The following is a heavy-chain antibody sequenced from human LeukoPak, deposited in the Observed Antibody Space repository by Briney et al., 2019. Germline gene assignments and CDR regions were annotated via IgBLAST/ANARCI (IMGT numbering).Heavy chain of an antibody. CDR1: GGSISSSSYY. Sequence: SETLSLTCTVSGGSISSSSYYWGWIRQPPGKGLEWIGSIYYSGSTYYNPSLKSRVTISVDTSKNQFSLKLSSVTAADTAVYYCARHRFGYDYVWGSYRLDAFDIWGLGTMVTVSS. CDR2: IYYSGST. D-gene: IGHD3-16*02. J-gene: IGHJ3*02. CDR3: ARHRFGYDYVWGSYRLDAFDI. V-gene: IGHV4-39*01.